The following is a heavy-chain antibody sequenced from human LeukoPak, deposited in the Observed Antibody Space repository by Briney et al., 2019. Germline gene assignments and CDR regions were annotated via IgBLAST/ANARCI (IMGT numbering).Heavy chain of an antibody. Sequence: PSETLSLTCIVSGGSISSYYWTWIRQPPGKGLEWIGYIYYNGSTNHNPSLKSRVTISVDTSKNQFSLKLNSVTAADTAVYYCARQSRGIAVAGLDYWGQGILVTVSS. J-gene: IGHJ4*02. CDR1: GGSISSYY. CDR2: IYYNGST. D-gene: IGHD6-19*01. V-gene: IGHV4-59*08. CDR3: ARQSRGIAVAGLDY.